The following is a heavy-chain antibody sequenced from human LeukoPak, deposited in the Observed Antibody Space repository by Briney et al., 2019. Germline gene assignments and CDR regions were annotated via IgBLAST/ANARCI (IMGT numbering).Heavy chain of an antibody. V-gene: IGHV3-48*03. CDR1: GFTFSSYE. D-gene: IGHD6-19*01. CDR3: ARVSLKQWLTIDY. Sequence: PGGSLRLSCAASGFTFSSYEMNWVRQAPGKGLEWVSYISSSGSTIYYADSVKGRFTISRDNAKNSLYLQMNSLRAEDTAVYYCARVSLKQWLTIDYWGQGTLVTVSS. J-gene: IGHJ4*02. CDR2: ISSSGSTI.